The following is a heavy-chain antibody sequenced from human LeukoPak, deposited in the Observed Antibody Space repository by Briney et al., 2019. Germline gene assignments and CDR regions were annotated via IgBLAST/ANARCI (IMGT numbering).Heavy chain of an antibody. Sequence: GGSLRLSCTASGFTFGDYAMSWVRQAPGKGLEWVGFIRSKAYGGTTEYAASVKGRFTISRDDSKSIAYLQMNSLRAEDTAVYYCARDPNRGLFDYWGQGTLVTVSS. J-gene: IGHJ4*02. CDR3: ARDPNRGLFDY. CDR1: GFTFGDYA. CDR2: IRSKAYGGTT. V-gene: IGHV3-49*04.